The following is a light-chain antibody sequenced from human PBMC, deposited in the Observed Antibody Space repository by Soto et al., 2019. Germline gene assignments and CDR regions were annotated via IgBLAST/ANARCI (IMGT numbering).Light chain of an antibody. V-gene: IGLV1-40*01. J-gene: IGLJ1*01. Sequence: QSVLTQPPSVSGAAGQRVAISCTGSSSNIGAEYDVHWYQQLPGTAPKRLIYGDNNRPSGVPDRFSGSKSGTSASLAITGLQPEDEADYYCQSYDSSLTTFVFGNGTKVTVL. CDR2: GDN. CDR1: SSNIGAEYD. CDR3: QSYDSSLTTFV.